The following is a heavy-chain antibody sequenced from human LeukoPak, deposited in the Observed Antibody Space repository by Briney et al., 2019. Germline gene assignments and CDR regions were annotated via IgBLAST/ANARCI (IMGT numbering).Heavy chain of an antibody. J-gene: IGHJ4*02. D-gene: IGHD3-10*01. Sequence: ASVKVSCKASGYTFTGYYMHWVRQAPEQGLEWMGWINPNSGGTNYAQKFQGRVTMTRDTSISTAYMELSRLRSDDTAVYYCARDRREVHYYGSGTFKFGENYFDYWGQGTLVTVSS. CDR1: GYTFTGYY. CDR2: INPNSGGT. V-gene: IGHV1-2*02. CDR3: ARDRREVHYYGSGTFKFGENYFDY.